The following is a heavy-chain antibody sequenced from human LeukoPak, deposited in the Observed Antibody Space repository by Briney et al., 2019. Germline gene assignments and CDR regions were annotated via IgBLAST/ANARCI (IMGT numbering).Heavy chain of an antibody. CDR3: VRDLSGIAGYTYGRGIDY. CDR1: GFTFDDYG. CDR2: INWNGGST. Sequence: PGGSLRLSCAASGFTFDDYGMSWVRQAPGKGLEWVSGINWNGGSTGYADSVKGRFTISRDNAKNSLCLQMNSLRAEDTAVYYCVRDLSGIAGYTYGRGIDYWGQGTLVTVSS. J-gene: IGHJ4*02. V-gene: IGHV3-20*04. D-gene: IGHD5-18*01.